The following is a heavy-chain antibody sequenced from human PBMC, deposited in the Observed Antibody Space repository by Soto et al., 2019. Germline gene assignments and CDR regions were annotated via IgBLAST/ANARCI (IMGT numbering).Heavy chain of an antibody. Sequence: PSETLSLTCSVYGGSFSGYYWSWIRQPPGKGLEWIGEINHSGSTNYNPSLKSRVTISVDTSKNQFSLKLSSVTAADTAVDYCARERVRGAISWLYPGGQAT. CDR2: INHSGST. CDR1: GGSFSGYY. V-gene: IGHV4-34*01. CDR3: ARERVRGAISWLYP. J-gene: IGHJ5*02. D-gene: IGHD3-10*01.